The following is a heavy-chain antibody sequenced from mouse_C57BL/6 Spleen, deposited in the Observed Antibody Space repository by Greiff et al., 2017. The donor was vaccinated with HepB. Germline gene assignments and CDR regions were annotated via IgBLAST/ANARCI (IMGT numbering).Heavy chain of an antibody. CDR1: GFTFSSYA. CDR3: ARDGSVGYFDV. V-gene: IGHV5-4*01. CDR2: ISDGGSYT. J-gene: IGHJ1*03. Sequence: EVQVVESGGGLVKPGGSLKLSCAVSGFTFSSYAMSWVRQTPEKRLEWVATISDGGSYTYYPDNVKGRFTISRDNAKNNLYLQMSHLKSEDTAMYYCARDGSVGYFDVWGTGTTVTVSS.